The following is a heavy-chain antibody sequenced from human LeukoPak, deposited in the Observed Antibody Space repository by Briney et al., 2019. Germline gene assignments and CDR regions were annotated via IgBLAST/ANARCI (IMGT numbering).Heavy chain of an antibody. CDR1: GFTVSSNY. J-gene: IGHJ6*03. Sequence: SGGPLRLSCGASGFTVSSNYMSWVRQAPGKGLEWISVIYSDGRTYYADSVKGRFTISRDNSKNTLYLQMNSLRAEDAAVYYCARDRSSGWFSYMDVWGKGTTVTVSS. CDR2: IYSDGRT. CDR3: ARDRSSGWFSYMDV. V-gene: IGHV3-53*01. D-gene: IGHD6-19*01.